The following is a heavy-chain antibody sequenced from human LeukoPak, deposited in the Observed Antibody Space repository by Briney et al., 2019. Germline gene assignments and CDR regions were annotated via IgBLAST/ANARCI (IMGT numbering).Heavy chain of an antibody. CDR1: GYTFTTYA. D-gene: IGHD2-15*01. J-gene: IGHJ4*02. CDR3: ASSYCSGGHCYPQQTVYYFDF. CDR2: INTNTGDP. V-gene: IGHV7-4-1*02. Sequence: ASVKVSYKASGYTFTTYAINWVRPAPGQGPEWMGWINTNTGDPTYAQGFTGRFVFSLDTSVSTAYLQISSLKAEDTAVYYCASSYCSGGHCYPQQTVYYFDFWGQGTLVTVSS.